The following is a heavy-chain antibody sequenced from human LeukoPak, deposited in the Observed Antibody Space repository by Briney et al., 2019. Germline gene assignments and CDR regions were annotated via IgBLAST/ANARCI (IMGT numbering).Heavy chain of an antibody. J-gene: IGHJ4*02. V-gene: IGHV3-48*03. D-gene: IGHD4-17*01. CDR3: ARDFAGDRDY. CDR2: ISASETSI. Sequence: GGSLRLSCAASGFTFSLYNMNWVRQAPGKGLEWVSQISASETSIKYADSVRGRFTISRDNAKNTLYLQMNSLRVEDTAVYYCARDFAGDRDYWGQGTLVTVSS. CDR1: GFTFSLYN.